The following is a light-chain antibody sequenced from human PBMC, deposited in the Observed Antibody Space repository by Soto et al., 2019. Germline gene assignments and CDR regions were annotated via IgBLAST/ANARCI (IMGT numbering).Light chain of an antibody. V-gene: IGKV1-5*03. CDR2: KAS. CDR3: QHYNSYSEA. J-gene: IGKJ1*01. Sequence: IHMTHSPATLSASVVYRVTITCRASQSISSWLAWYHQKPGKAPKLLIYKASTLKSGVPSRFSGSGSGTEFTLTISSLQPDDFATYYCQHYNSYSEAFGQGTKVDIK. CDR1: QSISSW.